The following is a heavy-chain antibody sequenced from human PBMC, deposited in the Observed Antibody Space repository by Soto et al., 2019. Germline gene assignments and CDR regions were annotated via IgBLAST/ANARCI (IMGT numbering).Heavy chain of an antibody. CDR2: INSDSSSI. CDR1: GFTFSSFG. CDR3: ARDLWELATENDN. J-gene: IGHJ4*02. D-gene: IGHD3-10*01. Sequence: PGGSLRLSCAASGFTFSSFGMNWVRQAPGKGLEWVSYINSDSSSIYYADSVKGRFTISRDNARNSLHLQMNSLRDEDTAVYFCARDLWELATENDNWGQGTLVTVSS. V-gene: IGHV3-48*02.